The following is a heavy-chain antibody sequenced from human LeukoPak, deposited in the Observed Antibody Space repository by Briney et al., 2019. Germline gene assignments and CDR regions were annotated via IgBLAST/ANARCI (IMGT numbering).Heavy chain of an antibody. D-gene: IGHD4-17*01. CDR2: IYTSGSN. CDR1: GGSISSGSYY. J-gene: IGHJ4*02. CDR3: ARDPDGDYAYFDY. Sequence: SETLSLTCTVSGGSISSGSYYWSWIRQPAGTGLEWIGRIYTSGSNNYNPSLKSRVTISVDTSKNQFSLKLSSVTAADTAVYYCARDPDGDYAYFDYWGQGTLVTVSS. V-gene: IGHV4-61*02.